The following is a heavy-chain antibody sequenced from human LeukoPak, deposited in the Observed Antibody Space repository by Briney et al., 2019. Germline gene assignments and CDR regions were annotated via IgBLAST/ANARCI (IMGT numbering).Heavy chain of an antibody. CDR1: GFTFSSYA. CDR2: ISYDGSNK. D-gene: IGHD3-3*01. Sequence: PGGSLRLSCAASGFTFSSYAMHWVRQAPGKGLEWVAVISYDGSNKYYADSVKGRFTIPRDNSKNTLYLQMNSLRAEDTAVYYCARAGVLRFLEWLLSPFDYWGQGTLVTVSS. V-gene: IGHV3-30-3*01. J-gene: IGHJ4*02. CDR3: ARAGVLRFLEWLLSPFDY.